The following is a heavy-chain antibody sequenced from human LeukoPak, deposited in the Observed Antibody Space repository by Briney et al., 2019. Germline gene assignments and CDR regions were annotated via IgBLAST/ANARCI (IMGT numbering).Heavy chain of an antibody. Sequence: PGRSLRLSCAASGFTFSSYGMHWVRQAPGKGLERVAVISYDGSNKYYADSVKGRFTISRDNSKNTLYLQMNSLRAEDTAVYYCAKGDYDILTGYYDYWGQGTLVTVSS. CDR2: ISYDGSNK. J-gene: IGHJ4*02. V-gene: IGHV3-30*18. CDR3: AKGDYDILTGYYDY. CDR1: GFTFSSYG. D-gene: IGHD3-9*01.